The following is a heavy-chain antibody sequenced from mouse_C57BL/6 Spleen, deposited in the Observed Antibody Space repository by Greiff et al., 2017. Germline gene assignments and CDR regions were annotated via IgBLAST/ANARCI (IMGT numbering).Heavy chain of an antibody. J-gene: IGHJ4*01. D-gene: IGHD2-1*01. CDR3: ARGNYDDMDY. V-gene: IGHV1-76*01. Sequence: VQLQQSGAELVRPGASVKLSCKASGYTFTDYYINWVKQRPGQGLEWIARIYPGSGNTYYNEKFKGKATLTAEKSSSTAYMQLSSLTSEDSAVYFCARGNYDDMDYWGQGTSVTVSS. CDR2: IYPGSGNT. CDR1: GYTFTDYY.